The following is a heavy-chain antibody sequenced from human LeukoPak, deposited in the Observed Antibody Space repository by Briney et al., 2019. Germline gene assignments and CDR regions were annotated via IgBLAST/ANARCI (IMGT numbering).Heavy chain of an antibody. CDR2: ISGSGGST. J-gene: IGHJ6*04. CDR3: ARAHYDFWSGYMDV. D-gene: IGHD3-3*01. V-gene: IGHV3-23*01. Sequence: GGSLRLSCAASGFTFSNYAMSWVRQAPGKGLEWVSAISGSGGSTYYADSVKARFTISRGNSKNTLYLQMNSLRAEDTAVYYCARAHYDFWSGYMDVWGKGTTVTVSS. CDR1: GFTFSNYA.